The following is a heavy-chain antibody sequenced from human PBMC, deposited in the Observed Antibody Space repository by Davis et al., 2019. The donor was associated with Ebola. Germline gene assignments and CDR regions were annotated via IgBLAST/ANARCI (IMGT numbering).Heavy chain of an antibody. D-gene: IGHD3-10*01. V-gene: IGHV3-64D*06. CDR3: LKDYFGLFY. CDR2: ITGHGDST. CDR1: GFTFSSYN. J-gene: IGHJ4*02. Sequence: PGGSLRLSCSASGFTFSSYNMNWVRQAPGKGLEYVSGITGHGDSTYYADSVKGRFTISRDNSKNTLYLQMSSLRAEDTAVYYCLKDYFGLFYWGQGTLVTVSS.